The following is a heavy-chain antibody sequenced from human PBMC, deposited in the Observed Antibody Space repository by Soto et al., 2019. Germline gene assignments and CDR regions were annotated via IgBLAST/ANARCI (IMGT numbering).Heavy chain of an antibody. V-gene: IGHV3-15*01. D-gene: IGHD3-3*01. CDR1: GFTFSNAW. J-gene: IGHJ3*02. CDR2: IKSKTDGGTT. CDR3: TTYDFGSGYYSDAFDI. Sequence: EVQLVESGGGLVKPGGSLRLSCAASGFTFSNAWMSWVRQAPGKGLEWVGRIKSKTDGGTTDYAAPVKGRFTISRDDSKNTLDLRMNSLKTEDTAVYYCTTYDFGSGYYSDAFDIWGQGTMVTVSS.